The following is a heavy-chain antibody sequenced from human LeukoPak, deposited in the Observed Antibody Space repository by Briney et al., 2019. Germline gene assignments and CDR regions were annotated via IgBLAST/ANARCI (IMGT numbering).Heavy chain of an antibody. CDR2: IIPIFGTA. Sequence: GASVRVSCKASGGTFSSYAISWVRQAPVQGLEWMGGIIPIFGTANYAQKFQGRVTITADESTSTAYMELSSLRSEDTAVYYCARGSRRCSGGSCYGPKSYYYDSSGYYYSHDIWGQGTMVTVSS. V-gene: IGHV1-69*13. CDR1: GGTFSSYA. CDR3: ARGSRRCSGGSCYGPKSYYYDSSGYYYSHDI. D-gene: IGHD3-22*01. J-gene: IGHJ3*02.